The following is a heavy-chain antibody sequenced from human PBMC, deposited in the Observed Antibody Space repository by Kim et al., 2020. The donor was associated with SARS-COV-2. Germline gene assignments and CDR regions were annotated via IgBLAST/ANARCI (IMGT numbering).Heavy chain of an antibody. Sequence: SETLSLTCAVYGGSFSGYYWSWIRQPPGKGLEWIGEINHSGSTNYNPSLKSRVTISVDTSKNQFSLKLSSVTAADTAVYYCARTAIAAAKDGMDVWGQGTTVTVSS. CDR1: GGSFSGYY. V-gene: IGHV4-34*01. D-gene: IGHD6-13*01. CDR3: ARTAIAAAKDGMDV. CDR2: INHSGST. J-gene: IGHJ6*02.